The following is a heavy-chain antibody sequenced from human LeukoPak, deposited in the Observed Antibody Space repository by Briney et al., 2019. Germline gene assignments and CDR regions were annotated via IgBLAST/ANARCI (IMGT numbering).Heavy chain of an antibody. D-gene: IGHD3-10*01. V-gene: IGHV4-59*01. CDR2: IYYSGTT. Sequence: SETLSLTCTVSGGSLSVFFWSWIRHSPREGLEYVGYIYYSGTTDYNPTLKSRVSMSVDTSKNQFFLNLTSVTAADTAIYYCARVGYGSGSWGWFDPWGQGTLVTVSS. CDR3: ARVGYGSGSWGWFDP. J-gene: IGHJ5*02. CDR1: GGSLSVFF.